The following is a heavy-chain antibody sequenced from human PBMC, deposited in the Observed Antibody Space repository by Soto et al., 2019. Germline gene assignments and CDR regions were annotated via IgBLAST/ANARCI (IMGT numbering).Heavy chain of an antibody. J-gene: IGHJ5*01. CDR2: VFSSGIT. CDR1: GFSISSSSYY. V-gene: IGHV4-39*01. Sequence: SESLSLTCTASGFSISSSSYYWGWIRQPPGKGLEWIGSVFSSGITYYNPSLKSRVIISVDTSKNQLSLRLYSATAADTAVYYCARLNSGSPGFDSWGQGTLVTVSS. D-gene: IGHD1-26*01. CDR3: ARLNSGSPGFDS.